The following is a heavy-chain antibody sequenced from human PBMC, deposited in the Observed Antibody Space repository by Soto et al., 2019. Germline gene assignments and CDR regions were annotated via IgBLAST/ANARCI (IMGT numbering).Heavy chain of an antibody. V-gene: IGHV1-46*02. CDR1: GYTFNNHY. CDR2: IHPSGGGT. Sequence: QFQLVQSGAEVKEPGASVKVSCKASGYTFNNHYIHWVRQAPGQGLEWMGRIHPSGGGTTYAQKCEGRFILTRDTSTTTVYMELSSLTSEDTAIYYCANRLSSDMDVWGPGTSVTVS. D-gene: IGHD6-25*01. J-gene: IGHJ6*02. CDR3: ANRLSSDMDV.